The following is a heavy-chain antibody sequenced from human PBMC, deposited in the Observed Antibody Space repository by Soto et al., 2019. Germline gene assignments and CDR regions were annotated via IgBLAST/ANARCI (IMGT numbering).Heavy chain of an antibody. CDR1: GYFFTSYG. CDR2: INTYNGKT. V-gene: IGHV1-18*01. D-gene: IGHD3-16*01. CDR3: AMVDVYVTPSPQDV. J-gene: IGHJ6*02. Sequence: ASVKVSCKTSGYFFTSYGIVWARQAPGQGLEWMGWINTYNGKTNYAQNLQGRVTLTTDTSTSTAYMELRSLRSNDTAIYYCAMVDVYVTPSPQDVWGQGTTVTVSS.